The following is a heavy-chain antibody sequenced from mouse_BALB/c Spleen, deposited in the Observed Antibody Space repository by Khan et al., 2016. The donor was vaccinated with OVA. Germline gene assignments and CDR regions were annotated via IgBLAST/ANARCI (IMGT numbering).Heavy chain of an antibody. V-gene: IGHV5-6*01. Sequence: EVELVESGGDLVKPEGSLKLSCAASGFTLSTYGMSWVRQTPDKRLEWVATISSGGSYTYYPDSVKGRFTISRDNAKNNLYLQMSSLKSEDTAIYYCARLAYYYGSEGFAYWGQGTLVTVSA. CDR2: ISSGGSYT. CDR1: GFTLSTYG. J-gene: IGHJ3*01. CDR3: ARLAYYYGSEGFAY. D-gene: IGHD1-1*01.